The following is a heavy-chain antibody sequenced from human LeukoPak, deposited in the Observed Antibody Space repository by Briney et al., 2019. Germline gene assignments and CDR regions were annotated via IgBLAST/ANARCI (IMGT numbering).Heavy chain of an antibody. J-gene: IGHJ4*02. CDR1: GFTFSDYY. V-gene: IGHV3-11*06. D-gene: IGHD3-10*01. Sequence: PGGSLRLSCAASGFTFSDYYMSWIRQAPGKGLEWVSYISSSSSYTNYADSVKGRFTISRDNAKNSLYLQMNSLRAEDTAVYYCAREATYYYGSGSYSRRYYFDYWGQGTLVTVSS. CDR3: AREATYYYGSGSYSRRYYFDY. CDR2: ISSSSSYT.